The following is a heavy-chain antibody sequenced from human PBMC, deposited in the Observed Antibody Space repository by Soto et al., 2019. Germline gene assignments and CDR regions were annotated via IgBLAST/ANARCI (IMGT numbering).Heavy chain of an antibody. CDR3: AREIEHYYDSSGPGMDV. CDR2: IWYDGSNK. CDR1: GFTFSSYG. V-gene: IGHV3-33*01. Sequence: GGSLRLSCAASGFTFSSYGMHWVRQAPGKGLEWVAVIWYDGSNKYYADSVKGRFTISRDNSKNTLYLQMNSLRAEDTAVYYCAREIEHYYDSSGPGMDVWGQGTTVTVS. J-gene: IGHJ6*02. D-gene: IGHD3-22*01.